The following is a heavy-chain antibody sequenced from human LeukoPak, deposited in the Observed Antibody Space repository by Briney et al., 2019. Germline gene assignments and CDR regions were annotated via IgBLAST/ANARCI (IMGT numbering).Heavy chain of an antibody. D-gene: IGHD6-19*01. Sequence: GGSLRLSCAASGFTVSSNYMSWVRQAPGKGLEWVSVTYSGGSTYYADSVKGRFTISRDNSKNTLYLQMNSLRAEDTAVYYCAKDARRTSGWYFFDYWGQGTLVTVSS. V-gene: IGHV3-53*01. CDR1: GFTVSSNY. CDR2: TYSGGST. J-gene: IGHJ4*02. CDR3: AKDARRTSGWYFFDY.